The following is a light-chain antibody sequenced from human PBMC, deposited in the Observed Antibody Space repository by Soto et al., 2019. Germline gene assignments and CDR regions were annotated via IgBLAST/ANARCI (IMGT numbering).Light chain of an antibody. CDR3: AAWDDRLSGYV. Sequence: QSVLTQPPSASGTPGQRVTISCSGSSSNIGNHYVNWDQHLPGTAPKLLIYRNNQRPSGVPDRFAGSHSGTSGSLAISGLRSEDEADYYCAAWDDRLSGYVFGTGTCSPS. CDR2: RNN. CDR1: SSNIGNHY. J-gene: IGLJ1*01. V-gene: IGLV1-47*01.